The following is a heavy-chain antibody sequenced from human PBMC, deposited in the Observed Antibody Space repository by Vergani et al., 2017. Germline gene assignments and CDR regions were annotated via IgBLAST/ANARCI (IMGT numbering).Heavy chain of an antibody. J-gene: IGHJ4*02. V-gene: IGHV3-23*01. CDR3: ASADGRYDWFDY. CDR1: GFIFSTYA. D-gene: IGHD1-20*01. Sequence: EVQLLESGGDLVQPGGSLRLSCTASGFIFSTYAMSWVRQAPGKGLEWVSGISASGAPTYYANSVKGRVTISRDNSKNTVYLQMNSLRVEDTAVYYCASADGRYDWFDYWGQRTLVTVSS. CDR2: ISASGAPT.